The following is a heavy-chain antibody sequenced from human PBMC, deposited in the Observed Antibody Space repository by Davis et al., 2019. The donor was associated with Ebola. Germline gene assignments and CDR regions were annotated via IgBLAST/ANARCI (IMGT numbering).Heavy chain of an antibody. Sequence: GESLKISCAGSGFTFTDYDIHWVRQAPGKGLEWVALISYDGSNQYYADSVKGRFTISRGISKNTLSLQMNSLRAEDTAIYYCARDSKRRGFTNGYVRVTTDYYSYTMDVWGQGTTVTVSS. J-gene: IGHJ6*02. D-gene: IGHD4-17*01. CDR1: GFTFTDYD. V-gene: IGHV3-30-3*01. CDR2: ISYDGSNQ. CDR3: ARDSKRRGFTNGYVRVTTDYYSYTMDV.